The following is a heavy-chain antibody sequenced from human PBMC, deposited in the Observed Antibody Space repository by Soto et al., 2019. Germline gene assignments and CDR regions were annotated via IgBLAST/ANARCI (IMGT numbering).Heavy chain of an antibody. CDR1: GFTVSSHA. CDR2: ITADGGT. Sequence: EVQVFESGGGLVQPGGSLRLSCEGSGFTVSSHAMTWIRQAPGKGPEWVSTITADGGTYYADSVKGRFAMSRETSESTLYSQVKSLGGEDTAAYYCAPHVSCSGGSCQYDAFAIRGQGTMVTVSS. J-gene: IGHJ3*02. CDR3: APHVSCSGGSCQYDAFAI. D-gene: IGHD2-15*01. V-gene: IGHV3-23*01.